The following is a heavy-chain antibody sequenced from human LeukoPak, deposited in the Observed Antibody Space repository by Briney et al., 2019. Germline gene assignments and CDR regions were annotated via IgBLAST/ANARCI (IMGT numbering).Heavy chain of an antibody. CDR3: ARDHTVVVVAQGAFDI. V-gene: IGHV4-59*12. J-gene: IGHJ3*02. Sequence: SETLSLTCTVSGGSISSYYWSWIRQPPGKGLEWIGYIYYSGSTNYNPSLKSRVTISVDTSKNQFSLKLSSVTAADTAVYYCARDHTVVVVAQGAFDIWGQGTMVTVSS. CDR1: GGSISSYY. D-gene: IGHD2-15*01. CDR2: IYYSGST.